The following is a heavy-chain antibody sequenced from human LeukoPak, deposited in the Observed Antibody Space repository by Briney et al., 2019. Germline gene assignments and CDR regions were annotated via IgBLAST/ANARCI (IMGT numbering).Heavy chain of an antibody. CDR2: INTNTGNP. V-gene: IGHV7-4-1*02. CDR1: GYTFTSYA. D-gene: IGHD3-10*01. Sequence: ASVKVSCKASGYTFTSYAMNWVRQAPGQGLEWMGWINTNTGNPTYAQGFTGRIVFSLDTSVSTAYLQISSLKAEDTAVYYCARDAYYYGSGSLAVYYYYGMDVWGQGTTVTVSS. J-gene: IGHJ6*02. CDR3: ARDAYYYGSGSLAVYYYYGMDV.